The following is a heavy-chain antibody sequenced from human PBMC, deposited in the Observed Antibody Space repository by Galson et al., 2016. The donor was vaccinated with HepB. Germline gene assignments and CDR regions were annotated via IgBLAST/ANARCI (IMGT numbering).Heavy chain of an antibody. CDR3: AGGSVDTGRYYSYYLAV. CDR1: GFTFSSYG. V-gene: IGHV3-33*01. Sequence: SLRLSCAASGFTFSSYGFHWVRQTPGKGLEWVAVTWYDGSNKYYADSVKGRFTISRDDSKNTVYLQMNSLRAEDTAVYYCAGGSVDTGRYYSYYLAVWGKGTRVTVSS. J-gene: IGHJ6*03. D-gene: IGHD3-10*01. CDR2: TWYDGSNK.